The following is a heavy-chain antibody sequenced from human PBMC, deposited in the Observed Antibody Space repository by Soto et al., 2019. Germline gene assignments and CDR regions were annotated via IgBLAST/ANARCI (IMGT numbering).Heavy chain of an antibody. J-gene: IGHJ4*02. Sequence: EVQLLESGGALVQPGGSLRLSCAASGFTFSNHAMNWVRQAPGKGLEWVSTISDSGSTYYADSVKGRFTISRDNSKNTLYLQMISLRAEDTAVYYCARDPGGHYCTSTSCLYFFDHWGQRTLVIVSS. D-gene: IGHD2-2*01. CDR1: GFTFSNHA. CDR2: ISDSGST. V-gene: IGHV3-23*01. CDR3: ARDPGGHYCTSTSCLYFFDH.